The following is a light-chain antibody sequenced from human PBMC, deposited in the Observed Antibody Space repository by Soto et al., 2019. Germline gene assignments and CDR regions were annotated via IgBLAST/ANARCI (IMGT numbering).Light chain of an antibody. J-gene: IGKJ1*01. CDR2: KAS. CDR1: QSINIW. V-gene: IGKV1-5*03. Sequence: DSQMTESPSTLSASVGDRVTITCRASQSINIWLAWYQQKPGKAPKLLIYKASTLESGVPSRFSGSGSGTEFTLTISSLQPDDFATYYCQQYDSYSWTFSQGTKVDIK. CDR3: QQYDSYSWT.